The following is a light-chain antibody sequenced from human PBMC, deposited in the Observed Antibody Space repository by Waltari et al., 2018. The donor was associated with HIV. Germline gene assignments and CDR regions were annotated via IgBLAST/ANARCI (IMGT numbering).Light chain of an antibody. J-gene: IGKJ3*01. CDR3: LQHKTYLGT. Sequence: DIQMTQSPSSLSASVVDRVTITCRASQDIGNALDWYQQKSGKAPKRLIYGASSLQSGVPSRFSGSGSGTEFTLTIYNLQPEDFATYYCLQHKTYLGTFGPGTKVDIQ. CDR1: QDIGNA. V-gene: IGKV1-17*02. CDR2: GAS.